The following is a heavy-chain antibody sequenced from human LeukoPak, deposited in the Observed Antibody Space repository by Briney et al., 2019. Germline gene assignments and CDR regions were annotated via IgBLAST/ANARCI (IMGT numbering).Heavy chain of an antibody. D-gene: IGHD3-10*01. Sequence: PGGSLRLSCAASGFTFSSYEMNWVRQAPGKGLEWVSYISSSGSTIYYADSVKGRFTISRDNATNSLYLQMNSLRAEDTAVYYCEGSGKGVYYFDYWGQGTLVTVSS. CDR1: GFTFSSYE. CDR2: ISSSGSTI. V-gene: IGHV3-48*03. CDR3: EGSGKGVYYFDY. J-gene: IGHJ4*02.